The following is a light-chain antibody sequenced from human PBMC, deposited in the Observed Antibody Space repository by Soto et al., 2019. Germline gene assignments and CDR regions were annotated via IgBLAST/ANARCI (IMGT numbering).Light chain of an antibody. CDR1: QSISSN. CDR3: LQYHYWWT. J-gene: IGKJ1*01. CDR2: GAA. Sequence: EIVLTQSPGTLSLSPGERATLSCRASQSISSNLAWYQQKPGQAPRLLIYGAATRATGVSARFSGSGSGTEFTLTISSLQSEDFAVYYCLQYHYWWTFGQGTKVDIK. V-gene: IGKV3-15*01.